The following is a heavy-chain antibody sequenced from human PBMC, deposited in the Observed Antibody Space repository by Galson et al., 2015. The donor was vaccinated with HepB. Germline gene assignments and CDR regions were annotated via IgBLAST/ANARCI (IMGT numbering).Heavy chain of an antibody. J-gene: IGHJ6*02. CDR1: GYTFTSYA. V-gene: IGHV1-3*01. Sequence: SVKVSCKASGYTFTSYAMHWVRQAPGQRLEWMGWINAGNGNTKYSQKFQGRVTITRDTSASTAYMELSSLRSEDTAVYYCARDQVRIQLWSQSPAGMDVWGQGTTVTVSS. D-gene: IGHD5-18*01. CDR3: ARDQVRIQLWSQSPAGMDV. CDR2: INAGNGNT.